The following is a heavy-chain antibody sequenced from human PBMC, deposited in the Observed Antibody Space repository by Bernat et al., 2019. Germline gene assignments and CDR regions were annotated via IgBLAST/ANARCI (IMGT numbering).Heavy chain of an antibody. Sequence: EVQLVESGGGLVKPGGSLRLSCAASGFTFSNAWMSWVRQAPGKGLEWVGRIKSKTDGGTTDYAAPVKGRFTISRDDSKNTLYLQMNSLKTEDTAVYYCTTDPLYDFWSGEDAFDIWGQGTMVTVSS. CDR2: IKSKTDGGTT. V-gene: IGHV3-15*01. CDR1: GFTFSNAW. J-gene: IGHJ3*02. CDR3: TTDPLYDFWSGEDAFDI. D-gene: IGHD3-3*01.